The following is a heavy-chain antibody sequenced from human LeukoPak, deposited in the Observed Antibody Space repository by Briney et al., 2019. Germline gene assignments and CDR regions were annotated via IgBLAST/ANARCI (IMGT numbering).Heavy chain of an antibody. V-gene: IGHV4-59*01. Sequence: SETLSLTCTVSGGSISSYYWSWIRQPPGKGLEWIGYIYYSGSTNYNPSLKSRVTISVDTSKNQFSLKLSSVTAADTAVYYCARAGYSSGWPIIAFDPWGQGTLVTVSS. CDR3: ARAGYSSGWPIIAFDP. J-gene: IGHJ5*02. CDR1: GGSISSYY. CDR2: IYYSGST. D-gene: IGHD6-19*01.